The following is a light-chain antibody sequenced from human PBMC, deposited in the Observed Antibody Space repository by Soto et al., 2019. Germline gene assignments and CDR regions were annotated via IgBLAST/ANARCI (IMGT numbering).Light chain of an antibody. Sequence: QSVLTKPPSASGTPGQRVTISCSGSSSNIGSNYVYWYQQLPGTAPKLLIYRNNQRPSGVPDRFSGSKSGTSASRAISGLRSEDEADYYCAAWDDSLSGQVVFGGGTKLTVL. V-gene: IGLV1-47*01. CDR1: SSNIGSNY. CDR2: RNN. CDR3: AAWDDSLSGQVV. J-gene: IGLJ2*01.